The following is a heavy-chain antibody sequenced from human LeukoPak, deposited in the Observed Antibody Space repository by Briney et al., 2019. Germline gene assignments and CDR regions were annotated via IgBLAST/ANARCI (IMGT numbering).Heavy chain of an antibody. D-gene: IGHD4-17*01. CDR2: IKEDGSEN. CDR3: ARYGNNVDNAFDI. CDR1: AFTFRSYW. V-gene: IGHV3-7*01. Sequence: GGSLRLSCAASAFTFRSYWMSWVRQAPGKGLEWVANIKEDGSENYCVDSVKGRFTISRDNVENSLYLQMNSLRVEDTALYYCARYGNNVDNAFDIWGQGTMVTVSS. J-gene: IGHJ3*02.